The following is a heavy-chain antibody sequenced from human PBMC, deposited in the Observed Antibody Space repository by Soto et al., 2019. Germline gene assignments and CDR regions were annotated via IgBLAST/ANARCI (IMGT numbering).Heavy chain of an antibody. V-gene: IGHV3-64D*06. D-gene: IGHD3-16*01. Sequence: EVQLVESGGGLVQPGGSLRLSCSASGFTFSSYAMYWVRQAPGKGLEYVSVISSNGGSTYYADSVKGRFTISRDNSKNTLYLEMSSLRAEDTAVYYCVKVGFTYYFDYWGQGTLVTVSS. CDR3: VKVGFTYYFDY. CDR1: GFTFSSYA. J-gene: IGHJ4*02. CDR2: ISSNGGST.